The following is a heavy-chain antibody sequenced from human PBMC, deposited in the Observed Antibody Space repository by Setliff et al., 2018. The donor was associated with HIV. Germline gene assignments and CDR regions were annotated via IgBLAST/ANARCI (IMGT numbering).Heavy chain of an antibody. CDR1: GGSFIGSSFQ. V-gene: IGHV4-61*01. CDR2: IYYSGTT. Sequence: SETLSLTCNVSGGSFIGSSFQSTWIRQPPGKGLEWIGYIYYSGTTKYNPSLKSRVTISVDTSKNQFSLKLSSVTAADTAVYYCARGVPLLPPRNWGQGALVTVSS. D-gene: IGHD1-26*01. J-gene: IGHJ4*02. CDR3: ARGVPLLPPRN.